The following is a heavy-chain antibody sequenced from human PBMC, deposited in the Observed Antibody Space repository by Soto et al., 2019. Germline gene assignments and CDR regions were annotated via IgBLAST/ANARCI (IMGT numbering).Heavy chain of an antibody. D-gene: IGHD2-21*02. CDR2: INHTGST. CDR1: GGSFSGYY. Sequence: QVQLQQWGAGLLKPSETLSLTCAVYGGSFSGYYWSWIRQSPGKGLEWIGEINHTGSTKYNPSLNSRVTISVDTSKNQCSLRLSSVTAADTAVYYCARGKTYWSGGDCYEQFDYWGQGALVTVSS. CDR3: ARGKTYWSGGDCYEQFDY. J-gene: IGHJ4*02. V-gene: IGHV4-34*01.